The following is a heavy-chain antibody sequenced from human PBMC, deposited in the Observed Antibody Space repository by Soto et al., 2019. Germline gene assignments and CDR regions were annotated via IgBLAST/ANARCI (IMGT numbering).Heavy chain of an antibody. J-gene: IGHJ3*02. D-gene: IGHD3-22*01. CDR3: ARGRTTYYYDSSGYSGAFDI. CDR2: IIPIFGTA. V-gene: IGHV1-69*01. Sequence: QVQLVQSGAEVKKPGSSVKVSCTASGGTFSSYAISWVRQAPGQGLEWMGGIIPIFGTANYAQKFQGRVTITADESTSTAYMELSSLRSEDTAVYYCARGRTTYYYDSSGYSGAFDIWGQGTMVTVSS. CDR1: GGTFSSYA.